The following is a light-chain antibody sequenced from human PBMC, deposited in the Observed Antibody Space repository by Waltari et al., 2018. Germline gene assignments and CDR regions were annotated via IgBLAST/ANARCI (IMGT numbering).Light chain of an antibody. V-gene: IGLV2-14*01. CDR3: SSYTSSSTLV. CDR2: DVS. CDR1: SRDVGGFNC. Sequence: QSALTQPAPVSGSPGQPITLSCPGTSRDVGGFNCVSWYQQPPGQAPKLMIYDVSKRPSGVSNRFSGSKSGNTASLTISGLQAEDEADYYCSSYTSSSTLVFGGGTKLTVL. J-gene: IGLJ2*01.